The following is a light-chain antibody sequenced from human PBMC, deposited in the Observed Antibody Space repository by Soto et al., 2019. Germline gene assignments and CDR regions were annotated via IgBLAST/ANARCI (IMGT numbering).Light chain of an antibody. CDR3: QQYNNWPPIT. J-gene: IGKJ4*01. CDR1: QSVNNN. Sequence: EIVLTQSPAPLSVSPGERATLSCRASQSVNNNLAWYQQKPGQAPRLLIYDASSRATGIPPKFSGSGSGTEFSLTISSLQSEDFAVYYCQQYNNWPPITFGGGTTVEI. V-gene: IGKV3-15*01. CDR2: DAS.